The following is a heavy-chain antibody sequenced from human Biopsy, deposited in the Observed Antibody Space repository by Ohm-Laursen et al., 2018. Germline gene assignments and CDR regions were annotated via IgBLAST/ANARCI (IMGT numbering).Heavy chain of an antibody. D-gene: IGHD2-2*01. J-gene: IGHJ4*02. Sequence: DTLSLTCTVSGGSISGYHWIWIRQPAGKGLEWIGQIYTSGITNYNPSLKSRVTMSVDTSKNKFSLRVSSVTAADTAVYYCARMPHFDYWGQGILVTVSS. V-gene: IGHV4-4*07. CDR2: IYTSGIT. CDR1: GGSISGYH. CDR3: ARMPHFDY.